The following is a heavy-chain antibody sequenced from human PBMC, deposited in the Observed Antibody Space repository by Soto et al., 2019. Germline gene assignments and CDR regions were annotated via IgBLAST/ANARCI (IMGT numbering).Heavy chain of an antibody. CDR2: ISGSGGST. J-gene: IGHJ6*02. Sequence: GGSLRLSCAASGFTFSSYAMSWVRQAPGKGLEWVSAISGSGGSTYYADSVKGRFTISRDNSKNTLYLQMNSLRAEDTAVYYCAKEVGTGRYYYYYYGMDVWGQGTTVTVSS. CDR1: GFTFSSYA. CDR3: AKEVGTGRYYYYYYGMDV. D-gene: IGHD1-1*01. V-gene: IGHV3-23*01.